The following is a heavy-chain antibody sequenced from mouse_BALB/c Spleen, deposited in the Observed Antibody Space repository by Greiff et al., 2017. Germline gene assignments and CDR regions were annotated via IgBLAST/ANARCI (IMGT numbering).Heavy chain of an antibody. CDR1: GYTFTSYW. D-gene: IGHD2-4*01. J-gene: IGHJ4*01. Sequence: QVQLQQSGAELAKPGASVKMSCKASGYTFTSYWMHWVKQRPGQGLEWIGYINPSTGYTEYNQKFKDKATLTADKSSSTAYMQLSSLTSEDSAVYYCARYYDYDDVYAMDYWGQGTSVTVSS. CDR3: ARYYDYDDVYAMDY. CDR2: INPSTGYT. V-gene: IGHV1-7*01.